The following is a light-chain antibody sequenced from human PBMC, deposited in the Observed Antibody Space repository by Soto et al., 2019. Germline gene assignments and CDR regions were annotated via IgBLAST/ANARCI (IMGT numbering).Light chain of an antibody. CDR2: EIS. J-gene: IGLJ1*01. V-gene: IGLV2-8*01. CDR3: SAYGGSNNYV. CDR1: SSDVGGYYY. Sequence: QSALTQPPPASGSPGQSVTISCSGTSSDVGGYYYFSWYQQHPSNAPKLMIYEISKRPSGLPDRFSGSKSGNTASMTVSGLQAEDEDDYYCSAYGGSNNYVFGTGTKVTVL.